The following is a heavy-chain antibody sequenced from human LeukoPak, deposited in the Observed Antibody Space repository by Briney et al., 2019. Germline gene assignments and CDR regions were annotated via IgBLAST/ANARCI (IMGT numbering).Heavy chain of an antibody. V-gene: IGHV3-23*01. D-gene: IGHD3-10*01. CDR2: ISGGSGNI. J-gene: IGHJ4*02. CDR3: AKGSDYYGSVTSKKTD. Sequence: GGSLRLSCSVSGFTFSNYAMHSVRQAPGKGLEWVSLISGGSGNIYYVDSVKGRFTISRDNSKNTLYVQMTSLRAEDTAIYYCAKGSDYYGSVTSKKTDWGQGTLVTVSS. CDR1: GFTFSNYA.